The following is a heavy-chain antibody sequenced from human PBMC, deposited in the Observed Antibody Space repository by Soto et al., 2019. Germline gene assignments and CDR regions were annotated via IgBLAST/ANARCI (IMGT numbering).Heavy chain of an antibody. CDR3: ARGERYYYDSSGYFGFDY. Sequence: QVQLVQSGAEVKKPGASVKVSCKASGYTFTSYAMHWVRQAPGQRLEWMGWINAGNGNTKYSQKFQGRVTITRDTSASTADMELSSLRSEDTAVYYCARGERYYYDSSGYFGFDYWGQGTLVTVSS. D-gene: IGHD3-22*01. CDR1: GYTFTSYA. J-gene: IGHJ4*02. CDR2: INAGNGNT. V-gene: IGHV1-3*01.